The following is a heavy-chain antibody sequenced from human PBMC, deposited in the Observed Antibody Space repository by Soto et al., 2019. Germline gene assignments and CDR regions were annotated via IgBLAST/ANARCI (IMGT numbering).Heavy chain of an antibody. CDR2: ISGSGGSTK. D-gene: IGHD3-3*01. CDR3: ANGQYYDAVTGSEPFAF. V-gene: IGHV3-23*01. CDR1: GFTFSSYA. J-gene: IGHJ4*02. Sequence: VESLRLSCAASGFTFSSYAMGWVRQAPGKGLEWVSGISGSGGSTKNYADSVRGRFTISRDNSRSRLFLEMHNLRVEDAAIYYCANGQYYDAVTGSEPFAFWGQGTLVTV.